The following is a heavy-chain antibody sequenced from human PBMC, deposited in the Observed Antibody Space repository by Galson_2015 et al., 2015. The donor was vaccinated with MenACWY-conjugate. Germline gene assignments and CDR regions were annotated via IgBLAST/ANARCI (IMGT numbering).Heavy chain of an antibody. CDR2: IWNDGTNK. CDR1: GFAFSGYA. CDR3: ARDLTAKNFDY. J-gene: IGHJ4*02. V-gene: IGHV3-33*01. D-gene: IGHD1-14*01. Sequence: SLRLSCAASGFAFSGYAMHWVRQPPGKGLEWVAIIWNDGTNKYYADSVKGRFTISRDNSKNTLYLQMNSLRAEDTAVYYCARDLTAKNFDYWGQRSLVAVSS.